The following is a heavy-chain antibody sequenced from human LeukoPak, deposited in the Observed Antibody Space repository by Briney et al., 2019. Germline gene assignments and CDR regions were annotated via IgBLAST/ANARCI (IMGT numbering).Heavy chain of an antibody. CDR1: GGSFSGYY. CDR2: INHSGST. J-gene: IGHJ5*02. V-gene: IGHV4-34*01. D-gene: IGHD2-2*01. CDR3: ARGIVVVPATLDP. Sequence: PSETLSLTCAVYGGSFSGYYWSWIRQPPGKGLEWIGEINHSGSTNYNPSLKSRVTISVDTSKNQFSLKLSSVTAADTAVYYCARGIVVVPATLDPWGQGTLVTVSS.